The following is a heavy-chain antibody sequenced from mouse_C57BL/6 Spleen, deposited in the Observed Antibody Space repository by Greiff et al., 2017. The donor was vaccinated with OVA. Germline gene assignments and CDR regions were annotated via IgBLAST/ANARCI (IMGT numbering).Heavy chain of an antibody. CDR2: IYPGSGNT. V-gene: IGHV1-76*01. CDR1: GYTFTDYY. J-gene: IGHJ3*01. D-gene: IGHD1-1*01. CDR3: AREEVLRWFAY. Sequence: QVQLQQSGAELVRPGASVKLSCKASGYTFTDYYINWVKQRPGQGLEWIARIYPGSGNTYYNEKFKGKATLTAEKSSSTAYMQLSSLTSEDSAVYFCAREEVLRWFAYWGQGTLVTVSA.